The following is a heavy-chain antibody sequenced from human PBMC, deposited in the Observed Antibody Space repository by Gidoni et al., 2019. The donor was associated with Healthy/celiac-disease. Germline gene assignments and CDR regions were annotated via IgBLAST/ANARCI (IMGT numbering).Heavy chain of an antibody. CDR1: GGTCSSYA. V-gene: IGHV1-69*17. CDR3: ARARSYDRSGYANYWFDP. J-gene: IGHJ5*02. D-gene: IGHD3-22*01. CDR2: IIPIFGIA. Sequence: QVQLVQSGAEVKKPGSTVKVSCKASGGTCSSYARSWVRQAPGQGLEWMGGIIPIFGIANYAQKFQGSVRITADKSTSTAYMELSSVRSEDTAVYYCARARSYDRSGYANYWFDPWGQGTLVTVSS.